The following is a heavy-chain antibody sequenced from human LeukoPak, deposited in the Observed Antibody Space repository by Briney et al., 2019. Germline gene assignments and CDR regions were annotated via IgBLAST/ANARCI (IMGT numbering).Heavy chain of an antibody. CDR2: IGTVGDT. V-gene: IGHV3-13*04. CDR3: ARAPSGWLYRIDY. Sequence: GGSLRLSCAASGFTFSSYDMHWVRQATGKGLEWVSAIGTVGDTYYPDSVKGRFTVSRENAKNSFYLQMNSLTAGDTAVYYCARAPSGWLYRIDYWGQGTLVTVS. CDR1: GFTFSSYD. D-gene: IGHD2-2*02. J-gene: IGHJ4*02.